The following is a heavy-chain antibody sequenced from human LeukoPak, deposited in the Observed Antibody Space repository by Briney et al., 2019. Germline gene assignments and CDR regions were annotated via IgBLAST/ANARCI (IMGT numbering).Heavy chain of an antibody. CDR1: GYTFTSYD. CDR2: MNPNSGNT. J-gene: IGHJ4*02. D-gene: IGHD1-26*01. CDR3: ARVSGSHSGFDY. V-gene: IGHV1-8*01. Sequence: ASVNVSCKASGYTFTSYDINWVRQATGQGLEWMGWMNPNSGNTGYAQKFQGRVTMTRNTSISTAYMELSSLRSEDTAVYYCARVSGSHSGFDYWGQGTLVTVSS.